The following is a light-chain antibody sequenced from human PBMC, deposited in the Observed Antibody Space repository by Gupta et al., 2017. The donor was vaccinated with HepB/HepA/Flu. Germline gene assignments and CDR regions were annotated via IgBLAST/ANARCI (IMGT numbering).Light chain of an antibody. CDR2: GAS. CDR1: QGVSTY. Sequence: EIVLTPSPGTLSLSPGERATLSCTASQGVSTYLAWYQQKPGQAPRLLIHGASSRATDIPDRFSGSGSGTDFTLTISRLEPEDFAMYYCQQYGGSPETFGQGTKVEIK. J-gene: IGKJ1*01. CDR3: QQYGGSPET. V-gene: IGKV3-20*01.